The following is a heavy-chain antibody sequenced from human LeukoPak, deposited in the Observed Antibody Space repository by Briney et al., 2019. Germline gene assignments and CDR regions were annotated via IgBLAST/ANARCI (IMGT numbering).Heavy chain of an antibody. J-gene: IGHJ4*02. D-gene: IGHD3-3*01. CDR3: AEESGTVKPSHFNY. CDR2: IQNNGIDK. V-gene: IGHV3-30*02. CDR1: GLAFSNYG. Sequence: GGSLRLSCAASGLAFSNYGIHWVRQAPGKGLEWVIFIQNNGIDKYYADSVKGRFTVSRDNSKNTVYLEMNSLRPEDTAVYYCAEESGTVKPSHFNYWGQGSLVTVSS.